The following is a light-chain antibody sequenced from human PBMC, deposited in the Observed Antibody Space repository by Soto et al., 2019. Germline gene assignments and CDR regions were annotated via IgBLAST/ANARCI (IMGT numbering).Light chain of an antibody. V-gene: IGKV1-9*01. CDR1: QGFSNS. CDR2: AAS. Sequence: DIQLTQSPSFLSASVGDRVTITCRASQGFSNSLAWYQQKPGKAPKLLIYAASPLQSGVPSRFSGSGSGTEFTRTISSLQPEDFATYYCQQPDSYPCTFGQGTKLEIK. CDR3: QQPDSYPCT. J-gene: IGKJ2*02.